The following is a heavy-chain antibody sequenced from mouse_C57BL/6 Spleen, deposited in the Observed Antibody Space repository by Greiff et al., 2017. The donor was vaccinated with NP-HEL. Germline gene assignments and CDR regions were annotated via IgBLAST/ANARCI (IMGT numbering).Heavy chain of an antibody. CDR1: GFTFSSYA. CDR3: ARDYYGSDWYFDV. J-gene: IGHJ1*03. D-gene: IGHD1-1*01. CDR2: ISDGGSYT. V-gene: IGHV5-4*01. Sequence: VQLKESGGGLVKPGGSLKLSCAASGFTFSSYAMSWVRQTPEKRLEWVATISDGGSYTYYPDNVKGRFTISRDNAKNNLYLQMSHLKSEDTAMYYCARDYYGSDWYFDVWGTGTTVTVSS.